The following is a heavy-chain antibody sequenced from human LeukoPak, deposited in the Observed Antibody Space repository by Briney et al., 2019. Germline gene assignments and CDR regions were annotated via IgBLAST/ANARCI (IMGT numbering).Heavy chain of an antibody. J-gene: IGHJ4*02. CDR2: IRSDGGYT. CDR3: ARGEGSSSDY. V-gene: IGHV3-74*01. D-gene: IGHD6-6*01. Sequence: GGSLRLSCAASGFTFSNYWMHWVRQAPGKGLVWVSRIRSDGGYTSYADSVKGRLTISRDNAKNTLYLQMNNLRAEDTAVYYCARGEGSSSDYSGQGTLVTVSP. CDR1: GFTFSNYW.